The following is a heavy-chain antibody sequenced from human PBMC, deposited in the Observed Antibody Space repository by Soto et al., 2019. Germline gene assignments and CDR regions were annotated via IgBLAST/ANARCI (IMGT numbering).Heavy chain of an antibody. J-gene: IGHJ4*02. CDR2: VFSSVSA. CDR3: ARDGMTTGDT. CDR1: GVSVRSYT. V-gene: IGHV4-4*07. Sequence: ETLSLTCIVSGVSVRSYTWSWVRQPANKGLEWIGRVFSSVSATYNPSLKSRVSISMDTPENRISLKLDSVTAADAGVYFCARDGMTTGDTWGPGTLVTVSS. D-gene: IGHD2-21*02.